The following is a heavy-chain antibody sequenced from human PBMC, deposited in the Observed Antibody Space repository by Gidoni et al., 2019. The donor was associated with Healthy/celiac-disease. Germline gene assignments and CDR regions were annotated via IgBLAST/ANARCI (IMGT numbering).Heavy chain of an antibody. J-gene: IGHJ4*02. CDR1: RFTFSSYG. Sequence: QVQLVASGGGVVQPGWSLRLSCESSRFTFSSYGMHWVRQAPGKGLEWVAVIWYDGSNKYYADSVKGRFTISRDNSKNTLYLQMNSLRAEDTAVYYCAREVAQWLVLDYWGQGTLVTVSS. D-gene: IGHD6-19*01. CDR3: AREVAQWLVLDY. V-gene: IGHV3-33*01. CDR2: IWYDGSNK.